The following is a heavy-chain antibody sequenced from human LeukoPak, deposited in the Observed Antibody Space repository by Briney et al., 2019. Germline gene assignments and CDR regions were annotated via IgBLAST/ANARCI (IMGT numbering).Heavy chain of an antibody. J-gene: IGHJ4*02. Sequence: ASVKVSCKASGYTFTGYYMHWVRQAPGQGLEWMGWINPNSGGTNYAQKFQGRVTMTRDTSTSTVYMELSSLRYEDTAVYYCARGDYYDSSGYYSASLWLDYWGQGTLVTVSS. CDR1: GYTFTGYY. D-gene: IGHD3-22*01. CDR2: INPNSGGT. CDR3: ARGDYYDSSGYYSASLWLDY. V-gene: IGHV1-2*02.